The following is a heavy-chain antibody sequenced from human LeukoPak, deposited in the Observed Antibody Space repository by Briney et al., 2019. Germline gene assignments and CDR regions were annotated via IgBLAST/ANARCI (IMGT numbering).Heavy chain of an antibody. J-gene: IGHJ4*02. Sequence: GGSLRLSCVASGFTFSTYTMDWVRQAPGKGLEWMGGFDPEDGETIYAQKFQGRVTMTEDTSTDTAYMELSSLRSEDTAVYYCATGGDPYDYVWGSYRRDLDYWGQGTLVTVSS. CDR1: GFTFSTYT. V-gene: IGHV1-24*01. CDR3: ATGGDPYDYVWGSYRRDLDY. CDR2: FDPEDGET. D-gene: IGHD3-16*02.